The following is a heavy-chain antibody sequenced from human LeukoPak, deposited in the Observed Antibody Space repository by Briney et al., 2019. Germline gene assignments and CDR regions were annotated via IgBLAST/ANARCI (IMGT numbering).Heavy chain of an antibody. CDR1: GFTFSSYG. J-gene: IGHJ4*02. Sequence: PGGSLRLSCAASGFTFSSYGMHWVRQAPGKGLEWVAVISYDGSNKYYADSVKGRFTISRDNSKNTLYLQMNSLRAEDTAVYYCAKERGSSTSCSDYWGQGTLVTVSS. CDR3: AKERGSSTSCSDY. V-gene: IGHV3-30*18. D-gene: IGHD2-2*01. CDR2: ISYDGSNK.